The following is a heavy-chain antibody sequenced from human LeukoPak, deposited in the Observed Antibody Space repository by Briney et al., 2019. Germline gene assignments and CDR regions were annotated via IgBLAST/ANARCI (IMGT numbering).Heavy chain of an antibody. CDR1: GFTFSDSY. CDR2: ISGSGHDI. J-gene: IGHJ4*02. CDR3: ARILDSAWGELGY. Sequence: PGGSLRLSCAASGFTFSDSYMTWVRQAPGKGVEWVAYISGSGHDINYSDSVKGRFTISRDNAKNSLYLQMNSLRAEDTAVYYCARILDSAWGELGYWGQGTLVTVSS. D-gene: IGHD6-19*01. V-gene: IGHV3-11*04.